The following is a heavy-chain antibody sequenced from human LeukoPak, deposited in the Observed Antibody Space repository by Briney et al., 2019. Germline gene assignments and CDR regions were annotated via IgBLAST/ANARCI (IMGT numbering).Heavy chain of an antibody. CDR2: IYYSGST. J-gene: IGHJ2*01. CDR3: ARVYYSSSYDYWYFDL. V-gene: IGHV4-59*01. D-gene: IGHD6-13*01. CDR1: GGSISSYY. Sequence: SETLSLTCTVSGGSISSYYWSWIRQPAGKGLEWIGYIYYSGSTNYNPSLKSRVTISVDTSKNHFSLKLTSVTAADTAFYYCARVYYSSSYDYWYFDLWGRGTLVTVSS.